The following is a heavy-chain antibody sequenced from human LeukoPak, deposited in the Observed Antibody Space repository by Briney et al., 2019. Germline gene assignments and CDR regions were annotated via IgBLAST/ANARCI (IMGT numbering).Heavy chain of an antibody. J-gene: IGHJ4*02. CDR1: GGSISSSSHY. D-gene: IGHD4-17*01. CDR2: IYYSGSS. CDR3: ARGPTVTTDY. V-gene: IGHV4-39*01. Sequence: SETLSLTCTVSGGSISSSSHYWGCVRQPPGKGLEWIGYIYYSGSSFCNPSLKSRVTMSVDTSKNQFSLRLNSVTAADTAVYYCARGPTVTTDYWGQGTLVTVSS.